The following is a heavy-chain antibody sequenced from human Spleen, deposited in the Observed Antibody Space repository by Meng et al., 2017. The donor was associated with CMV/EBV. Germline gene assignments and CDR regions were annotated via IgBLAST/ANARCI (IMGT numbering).Heavy chain of an antibody. CDR3: ARDLRITMVRGVIYYYYGMDV. V-gene: IGHV3-48*04. J-gene: IGHJ6*02. D-gene: IGHD3-10*01. CDR1: GFTFSSHS. Sequence: GGSLRLSCAASGFTFSSHSMNWVRQAPGKGLEWVSYISTSSGTIHYADSVKGRFTISRDNAKNSLYLQMNSLRAEDTAVYYCARDLRITMVRGVIYYYYGMDVWGQGTTVTVSS. CDR2: ISTSSGTI.